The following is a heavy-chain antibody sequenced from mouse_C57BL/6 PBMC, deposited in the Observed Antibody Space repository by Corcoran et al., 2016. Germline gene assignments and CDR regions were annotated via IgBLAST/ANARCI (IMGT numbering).Heavy chain of an antibody. CDR3: ARGIFAY. Sequence: QVQLKQSGAELVRPGASVKLSCKAAGYTFTDYYRNWVKQRPGQGLEWIARIYPGSGNTYYNEKFKGMATLTAEKSSSTSYMQLSSLTSEDSAVYFCARGIFAYWGQGTLVTVSA. V-gene: IGHV1-76*01. J-gene: IGHJ3*01. CDR2: IYPGSGNT. CDR1: GYTFTDYY.